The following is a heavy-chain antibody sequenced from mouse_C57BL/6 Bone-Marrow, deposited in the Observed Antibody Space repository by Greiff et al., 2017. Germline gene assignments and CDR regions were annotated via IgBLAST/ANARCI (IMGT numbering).Heavy chain of an antibody. CDR2: IYPGSGST. CDR1: GYTFTSYW. D-gene: IGHD1-1*01. Sequence: QVQLQQPGAELVKPGASVKMSCKASGYTFTSYWITWVKQRPGQGLEWIGDIYPGSGSTNYNEKFKSKATLTVDTSSSTAYMQLSSLTSDDSAVYYCATYYGSSYNCDYWGQGTTLTVSS. V-gene: IGHV1-55*01. CDR3: ATYYGSSYNCDY. J-gene: IGHJ2*01.